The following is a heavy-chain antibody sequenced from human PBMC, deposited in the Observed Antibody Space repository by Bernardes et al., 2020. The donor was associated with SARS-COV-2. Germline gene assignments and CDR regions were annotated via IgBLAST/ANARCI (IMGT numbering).Heavy chain of an antibody. CDR2: ISSSSGYI. CDR3: AREGRLQYRGGYYFDY. Sequence: GGSLRLSCAASGFTFSSYTMNWVRQAPGKGLQWVSSISSSSGYIYYADSLKGRFTISRDNAKNSLYLQMNSLRAEDTAVYYCAREGRLQYRGGYYFDYWGQGTLVTVSS. V-gene: IGHV3-21*01. CDR1: GFTFSSYT. D-gene: IGHD4-4*01. J-gene: IGHJ4*02.